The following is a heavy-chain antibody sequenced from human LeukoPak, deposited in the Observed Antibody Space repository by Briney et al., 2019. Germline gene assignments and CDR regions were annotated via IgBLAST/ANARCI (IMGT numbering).Heavy chain of an antibody. CDR2: ISSSGSTT. D-gene: IGHD3-10*01. CDR3: ARVPNGWFGESDY. J-gene: IGHJ4*02. CDR1: GFTFSSYE. Sequence: GGSLRLSCAASGFTFSSYEMNWVRQAPGKGLEWVSYISSSGSTTYYADSVKGRFTISRDNAKNSLYLQMNSLRAEDTAVYYCARVPNGWFGESDYWGQGTLVTVSS. V-gene: IGHV3-48*03.